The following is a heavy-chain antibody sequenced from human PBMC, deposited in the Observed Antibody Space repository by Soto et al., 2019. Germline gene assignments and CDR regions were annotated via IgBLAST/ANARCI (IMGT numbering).Heavy chain of an antibody. Sequence: QVHLVQSGAEVERPGSAVNVSCKTSGGTTSSYTIGWVRQAPGQGLEWMGNIVPMINKIDYAQKFQGRLTITADKSTRTVYMELSRLRSEDTAVYFCALRTGNWNPLADWGQGTLVTVSS. CDR1: GGTTSSYT. J-gene: IGHJ4*02. CDR3: ALRTGNWNPLAD. CDR2: IVPMINKI. D-gene: IGHD1-1*01. V-gene: IGHV1-69*02.